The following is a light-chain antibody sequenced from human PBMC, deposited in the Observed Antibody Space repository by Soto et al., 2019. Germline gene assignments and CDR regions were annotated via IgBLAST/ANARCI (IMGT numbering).Light chain of an antibody. CDR3: QQCNNWPQWT. Sequence: IVLTQSPSTLSWSAGERATLSCRASQSVGTFFAWYQQKPGQAPRLLVYDASNRATGIPPRFSGSGSGTDFTLTIRSLEPEDFAVYYCQQCNNWPQWTFGQGTKVDIK. CDR2: DAS. J-gene: IGKJ1*01. CDR1: QSVGTF. V-gene: IGKV3-11*01.